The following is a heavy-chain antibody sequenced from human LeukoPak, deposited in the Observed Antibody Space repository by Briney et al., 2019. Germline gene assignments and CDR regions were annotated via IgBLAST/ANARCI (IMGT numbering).Heavy chain of an antibody. CDR2: ISAYNGNT. D-gene: IGHD6-6*01. CDR1: GYTFTSYG. J-gene: IGHJ3*02. Sequence: GASVKVSCKASGYTFTSYGISWVRQAPGQGLEWMGWISAYNGNTNYAQKLQGRVTMTTDTSTSTAYMELRSLRSDDTAVYYCAREVSSSLLGAFDIWGQGTMVTVSS. CDR3: AREVSSSLLGAFDI. V-gene: IGHV1-18*01.